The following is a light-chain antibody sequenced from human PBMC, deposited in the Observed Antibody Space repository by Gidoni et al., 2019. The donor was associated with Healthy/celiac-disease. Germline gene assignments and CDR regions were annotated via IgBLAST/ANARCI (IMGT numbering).Light chain of an antibody. CDR3: QQANSFPWT. V-gene: IGKV1-12*01. J-gene: IGKJ1*01. CDR2: AAS. Sequence: DTQMTQSPSSVSASVGDRVTITCRASQGIRSWLAWYQQKPGKAPKLLIYAASSLQRGVPSRFSGSGSGPDFPLTISSLQPEDFATSYCQQANSFPWTFGQGTKVEIK. CDR1: QGIRSW.